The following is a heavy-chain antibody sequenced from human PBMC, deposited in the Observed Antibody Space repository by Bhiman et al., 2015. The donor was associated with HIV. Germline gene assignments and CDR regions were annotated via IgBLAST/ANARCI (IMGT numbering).Heavy chain of an antibody. D-gene: IGHD6-13*01. CDR2: ISSSSSYI. CDR1: GFTFNNYR. J-gene: IGHJ4*02. Sequence: EVQLVESGGGLVKPGGSLRLSCAGSGFTFNNYRINWVRQAPGKGLEWVSSISSSSSYIYYADSVKGRFTISRDNAKNSLYLQMNSLGAEDTAVYYCAREFTGYSSSNFDYWGQGTLVTVSS. CDR3: AREFTGYSSSNFDY. V-gene: IGHV3-21*01.